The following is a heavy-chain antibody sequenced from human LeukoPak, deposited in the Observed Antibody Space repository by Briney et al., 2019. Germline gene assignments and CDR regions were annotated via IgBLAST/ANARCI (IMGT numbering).Heavy chain of an antibody. CDR3: ARGSVATPPSFNY. CDR1: GFTFSTSS. Sequence: GGSLRLSCAASGFTFSTSSMQWVRQAPGKGLEWLAVMSGDGNHYSYGDSVQGRLGISRDNSKNTLYLHMKSLRVEDTAFYYCARGSVATPPSFNYWGQGTLVTVSS. V-gene: IGHV3-30*09. CDR2: MSGDGNHY. D-gene: IGHD2-15*01. J-gene: IGHJ4*02.